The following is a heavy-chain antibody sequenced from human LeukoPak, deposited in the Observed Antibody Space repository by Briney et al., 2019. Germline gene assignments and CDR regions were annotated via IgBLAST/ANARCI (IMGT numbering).Heavy chain of an antibody. CDR3: ARVSLRLGELSYDY. D-gene: IGHD3-16*02. CDR2: ISAYNGNT. J-gene: IGHJ4*02. CDR1: GYTFTNFG. Sequence: ASVKVSCKASGYTFTNFGISWVRQAPGQGLEWMGWISAYNGNTNYAQKLQGRVTLTRDTSTSTAYMELRSLRSDDTAVYYCARVSLRLGELSYDYWGQGPLVTVSS. V-gene: IGHV1-18*01.